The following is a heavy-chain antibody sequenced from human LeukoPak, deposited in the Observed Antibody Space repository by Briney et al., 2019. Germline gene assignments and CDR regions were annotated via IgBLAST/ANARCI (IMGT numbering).Heavy chain of an antibody. CDR3: ARGVPSPRISWFDP. CDR2: IYTSGST. CDR1: GGSISSYY. J-gene: IGHJ5*02. V-gene: IGHV4-4*07. Sequence: SETLSLTCTVSGGSISSYYWSWIRQPAGKGLEWIGRIYTSGSTNYNPSLKSRVTMSVDTSKNQFSLKLSSVTAADTAVYYCARGVPSPRISWFDPWGQGTLVTVSS. D-gene: IGHD1-1*01.